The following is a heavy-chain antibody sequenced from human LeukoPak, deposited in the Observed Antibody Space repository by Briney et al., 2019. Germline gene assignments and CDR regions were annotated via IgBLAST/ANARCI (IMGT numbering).Heavy chain of an antibody. CDR3: ARAQNYDILTGRLGGNFDY. Sequence: SETLSLTCAVYGGSFSGYYWSWIRQPPGKGLEWIGYIYDSGSTNFKSPLKSRVTMSGDTSKNQFSLKVNSVTAADTAVYYCARAQNYDILTGRLGGNFDYWGQGTLVTVSS. J-gene: IGHJ4*02. D-gene: IGHD3-9*01. CDR2: IYDSGST. V-gene: IGHV4-59*12. CDR1: GGSFSGYY.